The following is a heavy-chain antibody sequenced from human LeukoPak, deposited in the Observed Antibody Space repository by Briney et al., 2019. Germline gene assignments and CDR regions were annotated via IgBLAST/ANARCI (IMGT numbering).Heavy chain of an antibody. D-gene: IGHD6-19*01. CDR1: GGSISNYY. J-gene: IGHJ6*02. Sequence: PSETLSLTCTVSGGSISNYYWSWIRQPPGKGLEWIGYIYYSGNINYNPSLKSRVTISVDTSKNQVSLKLSSVTAADTAVYYCARSSGSGPAYYYGLDVWGQGTTVTVSS. CDR2: IYYSGNI. V-gene: IGHV4-59*01. CDR3: ARSSGSGPAYYYGLDV.